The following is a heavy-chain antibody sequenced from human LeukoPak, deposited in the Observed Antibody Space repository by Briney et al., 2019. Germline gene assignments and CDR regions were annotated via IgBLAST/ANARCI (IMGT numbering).Heavy chain of an antibody. J-gene: IGHJ3*02. CDR3: ASPSSGYYYADDAFDI. CDR2: ISTSSSYI. V-gene: IGHV3-21*01. Sequence: GGSLRLSCAASGFTFNRYNMNWVRRAPGKGLEWVSSISTSSSYIYYADSVRGRFTISRDNAKNSLYLQMNSLRAEDTAVYYCASPSSGYYYADDAFDIWGQGTMVTVSS. D-gene: IGHD3-22*01. CDR1: GFTFNRYN.